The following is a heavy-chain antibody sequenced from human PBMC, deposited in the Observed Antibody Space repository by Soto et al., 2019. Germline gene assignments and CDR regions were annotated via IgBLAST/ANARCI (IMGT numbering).Heavy chain of an antibody. CDR2: IWYDRTSQ. CDR3: ARDCTTQRFFTKNYYNYSAGMDA. CDR1: GFSFSFYG. J-gene: IGHJ6*02. D-gene: IGHD3-3*01. Sequence: QMQLVESGGGVVQPGGSLRLSCGTSGFSFSFYGMHWVLQAPGKGLARVAFIWYDRTSQFYADSVKRRFTISRDKSKTTFFLPMDSLRAEDTAVYYCARDCTTQRFFTKNYYNYSAGMDAWDQGTTVIVSS. V-gene: IGHV3-33*01.